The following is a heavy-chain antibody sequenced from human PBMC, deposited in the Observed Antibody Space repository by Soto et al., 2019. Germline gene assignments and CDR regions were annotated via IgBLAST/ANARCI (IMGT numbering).Heavy chain of an antibody. V-gene: IGHV4-59*12. Sequence: PSETLSLTCTVSGVSSNNYCLSWVRQSPGKGLEWIGYVCNSGNTDHNSSLKSRITMSFDTSKTQFFLSLTSVTAADTAVYYCARGRTTDGYKPLKLPANPFEFWGQGTLVTVSS. D-gene: IGHD4-4*01. CDR1: GVSSNNYC. CDR3: ARGRTTDGYKPLKLPANPFEF. CDR2: VCNSGNT. J-gene: IGHJ4*02.